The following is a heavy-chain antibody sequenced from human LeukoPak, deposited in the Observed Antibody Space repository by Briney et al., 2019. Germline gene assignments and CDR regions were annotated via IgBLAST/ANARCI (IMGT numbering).Heavy chain of an antibody. D-gene: IGHD1-26*01. V-gene: IGHV4-4*07. Sequence: PSETLSLTCTVSGGSISSYYWSWIRQPAGKGLEWIGGINTNEDTKYNPSLKSRVTISVGNSKNQFSLKLIFVTAADTAVYYCARVLVGANFYYYYMAVWGKGTTVTVSS. CDR3: ARVLVGANFYYYYMAV. J-gene: IGHJ6*03. CDR1: GGSISSYY. CDR2: INTNEDT.